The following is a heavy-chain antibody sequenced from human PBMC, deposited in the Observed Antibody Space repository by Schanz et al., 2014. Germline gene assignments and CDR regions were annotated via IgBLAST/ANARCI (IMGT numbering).Heavy chain of an antibody. Sequence: EVQLVESGGGLVQPGGSLRLSCAASGFTFSTYWMSWVRQAPGKGLEWVANIKQDGSERYYVDSVKGRFTISRDNAKNSLYLQMNSLRAEDTAVYYCARDKGGYYPFDYWGQGSLVTVSS. V-gene: IGHV3-7*01. J-gene: IGHJ4*02. CDR1: GFTFSTYW. D-gene: IGHD3-22*01. CDR3: ARDKGGYYPFDY. CDR2: IKQDGSER.